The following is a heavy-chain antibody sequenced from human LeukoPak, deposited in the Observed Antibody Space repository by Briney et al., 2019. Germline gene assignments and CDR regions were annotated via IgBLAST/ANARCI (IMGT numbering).Heavy chain of an antibody. Sequence: GGSLRLSCAASGFTFCDYYMTWIRQAPGKGLEWVSSISSSSSYIYYADSVKGRFTISRDNSKNTLYLQMNSLRAEDTAVYYCAKRGTVTTFGHCDYWGQGTLVTVSS. V-gene: IGHV3-11*03. CDR1: GFTFCDYY. D-gene: IGHD4-17*01. J-gene: IGHJ4*02. CDR2: ISSSSSYI. CDR3: AKRGTVTTFGHCDY.